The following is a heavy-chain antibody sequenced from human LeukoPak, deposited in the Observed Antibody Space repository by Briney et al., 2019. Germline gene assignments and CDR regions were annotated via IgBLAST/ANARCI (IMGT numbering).Heavy chain of an antibody. CDR1: GGSISSYY. V-gene: IGHV4-59*12. Sequence: PSEALSLTCTVSGGSISSYYWSWLRQPPGKGLEWVGYIYYSGSTNYNPSLKSRVTISVDTSKNQFSLKLSSVTAADTAVYYCARARGYSYLNWFDPWGQGTLVTVSS. CDR3: ARARGYSYLNWFDP. D-gene: IGHD5-18*01. CDR2: IYYSGST. J-gene: IGHJ5*02.